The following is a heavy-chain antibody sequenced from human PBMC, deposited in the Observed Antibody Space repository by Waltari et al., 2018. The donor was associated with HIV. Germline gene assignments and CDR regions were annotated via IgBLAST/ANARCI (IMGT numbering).Heavy chain of an antibody. V-gene: IGHV4-39*02. D-gene: IGHD6-19*01. CDR3: ASSYTYSVWGAFDT. CDR1: GGSITSSSNF. J-gene: IGHJ3*02. Sequence: QMQLQESGPRLVKPSETLSLTCTVSGGSITSSSNFWGWIRQPPEKGLEWIGSIYHDGSTHYDPSLKDSSLKDSSLDTSKNLFSLELTSVTATDTAIYYCASSYTYSVWGAFDTWGQGTMVTVSS. CDR2: IYHDGST.